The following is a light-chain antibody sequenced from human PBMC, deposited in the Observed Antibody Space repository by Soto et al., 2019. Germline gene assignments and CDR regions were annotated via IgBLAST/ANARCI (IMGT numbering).Light chain of an antibody. CDR1: SSDVGGYNS. CDR3: SSWTSSSSYV. Sequence: QSALTQPASVPGSPGQSIAISCTGTSSDVGGYNSVSWYQQYPGKAPKLMIHDVSNRPSGVSDRFSGSKSGNTASLTISGLQAEDEADYYCSSWTSSSSYVFGSGTKVTVL. J-gene: IGLJ1*01. V-gene: IGLV2-14*01. CDR2: DVS.